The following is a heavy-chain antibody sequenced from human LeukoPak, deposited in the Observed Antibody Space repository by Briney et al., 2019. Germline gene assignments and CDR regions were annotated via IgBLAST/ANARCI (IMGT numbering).Heavy chain of an antibody. D-gene: IGHD5-18*01. CDR1: GFTFSNYN. V-gene: IGHV3-48*02. Sequence: GGSLRLSCVASGFTFSNYNINWVRQAPGKGLEWVSCISSSSSTIHYADSVKGRFTISRDNAKNSLYLQMNSLRDEDTAVYYCARAVSGYIYGYGYWGRGTLVTVSS. J-gene: IGHJ4*02. CDR3: ARAVSGYIYGYGY. CDR2: ISSSSSTI.